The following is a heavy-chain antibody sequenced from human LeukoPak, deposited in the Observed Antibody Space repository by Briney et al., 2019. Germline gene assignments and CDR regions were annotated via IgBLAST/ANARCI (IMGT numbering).Heavy chain of an antibody. J-gene: IGHJ4*02. Sequence: SGTLSLTCAVPGGSISSSNWWSGVRQPPGKGLEWFGVIYHSGSTNYNPSLKGRVTISVDKSKNQFSLKLSSVTAAGMAVYYCRICGYDFDYWGQGTLVTVSS. CDR3: RICGYDFDY. CDR2: IYHSGST. D-gene: IGHD5-12*01. V-gene: IGHV4-4*02. CDR1: GGSISSSNW.